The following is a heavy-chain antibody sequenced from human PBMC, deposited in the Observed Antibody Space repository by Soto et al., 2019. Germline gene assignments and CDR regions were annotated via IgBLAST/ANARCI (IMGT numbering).Heavy chain of an antibody. D-gene: IGHD1-1*01. V-gene: IGHV5-51*01. Sequence: GEALKISSKGSGYNVAGYWIAWVRQMPAKGLELMGIIYPSDSDTRYRPSFQGQDTISADKSISSAYLQWSSLRASDTAMYYCARGGVSTRTFDYWGQGTPVTVSS. CDR1: GYNVAGYW. J-gene: IGHJ4*02. CDR3: ARGGVSTRTFDY. CDR2: IYPSDSDT.